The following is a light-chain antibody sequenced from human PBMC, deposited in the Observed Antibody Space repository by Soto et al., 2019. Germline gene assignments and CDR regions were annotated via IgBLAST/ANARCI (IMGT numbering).Light chain of an antibody. V-gene: IGLV2-8*01. CDR3: SSYSGTNYHYV. J-gene: IGLJ1*01. CDR1: SSDVGGYNY. Sequence: QSVLTQPPSASGSFGQSVTISCTGTSSDVGGYNYVSWYQRYPGKAPKLMIYEVSERPSGVPDRFSGSKSGNTASLTVSGLQADDEADYYCSSYSGTNYHYVFGTGTKVTVL. CDR2: EVS.